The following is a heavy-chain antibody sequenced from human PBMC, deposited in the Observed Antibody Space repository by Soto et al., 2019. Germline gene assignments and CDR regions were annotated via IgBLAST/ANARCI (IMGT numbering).Heavy chain of an antibody. CDR2: IKSKTDGGTT. CDR3: TTDSSSWLPPSLAKDLKLFDP. J-gene: IGHJ5*02. V-gene: IGHV3-15*01. D-gene: IGHD6-13*01. CDR1: GFTFSNAW. Sequence: GGSLRLSCAASGFTFSNAWMSWVRQAPGKGLEWVGRIKSKTDGGTTDYAAPVKGRFTISRDDSKNTLYLQMNSLKTEDTAVYYCTTDSSSWLPPSLAKDLKLFDPWGQGTLVTVSS.